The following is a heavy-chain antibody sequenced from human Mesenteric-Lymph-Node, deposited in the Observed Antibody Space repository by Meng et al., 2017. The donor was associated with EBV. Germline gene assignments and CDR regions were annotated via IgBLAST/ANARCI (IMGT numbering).Heavy chain of an antibody. Sequence: EVQLLESGGGLVQPGGSLRLSCAASGFTFSSFAVSWVRQAPGKGLEWVSGISGSGGNTHHADSVKGRFTISRDNSENTLYLQMNSLRAEDTAVYYCAREGAQYFDWLFTWGQGTLVTVSS. CDR3: AREGAQYFDWLFT. CDR1: GFTFSSFA. CDR2: ISGSGGNT. D-gene: IGHD3-9*01. J-gene: IGHJ5*02. V-gene: IGHV3-23*01.